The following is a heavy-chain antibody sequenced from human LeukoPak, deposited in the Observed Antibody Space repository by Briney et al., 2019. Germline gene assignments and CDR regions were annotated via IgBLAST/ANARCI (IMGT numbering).Heavy chain of an antibody. V-gene: IGHV1-2*02. CDR2: INPHTGGT. J-gene: IGHJ4*02. D-gene: IGHD2-15*01. CDR1: GYTFTSYG. CDR3: ARPYCSGGSCYDYFDY. Sequence: ASVKVSCKASGYTFTSYGISWVRQAPGQGLEWMGWINPHTGGTNYAQKFQGRVTMTRDTSISTAYMELGGLTSDDTAVYYCARPYCSGGSCYDYFDYWGQGTLVTVSS.